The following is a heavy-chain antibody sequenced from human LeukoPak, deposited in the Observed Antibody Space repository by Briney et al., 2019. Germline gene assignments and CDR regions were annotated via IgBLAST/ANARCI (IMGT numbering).Heavy chain of an antibody. CDR3: VRGTGY. Sequence: GGSLRLSCSVSGFTFSTYVMHWVRQAPGKGLGYVSAISSNGDNTYYADSVKGSFTISRDNSKNTLYLQMSSLRADDTAVYYCVRGTGYWGQGTLVTVSS. J-gene: IGHJ4*02. V-gene: IGHV3-64D*06. CDR1: GFTFSTYV. CDR2: ISSNGDNT.